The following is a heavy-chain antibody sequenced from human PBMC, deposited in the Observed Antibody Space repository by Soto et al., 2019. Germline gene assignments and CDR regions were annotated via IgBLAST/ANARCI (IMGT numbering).Heavy chain of an antibody. CDR2: ISAYNGNT. Sequence: GASVKVSCKASCYTFTSYGISWVRQAPGQGLEWMGWISAYNGNTNYAQKLQGRVTMTTDTSTSTAYMELRSLRSDDTAVYYCANCHLGYCSSTSCYGYNWFDPWGQGTLVTVSS. CDR3: ANCHLGYCSSTSCYGYNWFDP. V-gene: IGHV1-18*01. CDR1: CYTFTSYG. D-gene: IGHD2-2*01. J-gene: IGHJ5*02.